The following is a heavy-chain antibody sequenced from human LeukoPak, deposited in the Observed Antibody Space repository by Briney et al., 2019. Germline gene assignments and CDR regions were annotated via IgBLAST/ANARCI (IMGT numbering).Heavy chain of an antibody. CDR3: VHDSSGYYPGVY. CDR2: IYYSGST. V-gene: IGHV4-59*04. CDR1: GGSISSYY. J-gene: IGHJ4*02. D-gene: IGHD3-22*01. Sequence: PSETLSLTCTVSGGSISSYYGSWIRQPPGKGLEWIGYIYYSGSTYYNPSLKSRVTISVDTSKNQFSLKLSSVTAADTAVYYCVHDSSGYYPGVYWGQGTLVTVSS.